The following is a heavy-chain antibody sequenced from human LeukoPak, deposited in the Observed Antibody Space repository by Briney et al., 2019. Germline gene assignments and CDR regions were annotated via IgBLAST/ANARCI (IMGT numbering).Heavy chain of an antibody. D-gene: IGHD2-15*01. CDR2: IYYSGST. Sequence: SETLSLTCTVSGGSISSYYWSWIRQPPGKGLEWIGYIYYSGSTNYNPSLKSRVTISVDTSKNQFSLKLSSVTAADTAVYYCARSVEGYCSGGSCYSYYYYMDVWGKGTTVTISS. J-gene: IGHJ6*03. V-gene: IGHV4-59*13. CDR1: GGSISSYY. CDR3: ARSVEGYCSGGSCYSYYYYMDV.